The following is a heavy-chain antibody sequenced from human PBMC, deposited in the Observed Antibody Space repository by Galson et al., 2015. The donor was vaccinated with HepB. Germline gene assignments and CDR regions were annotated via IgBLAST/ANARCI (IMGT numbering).Heavy chain of an antibody. CDR2: INPNSGGT. V-gene: IGHV1-2*02. CDR1: GYTFTGYY. CDR3: ARDSITMVRGVINFGGMDV. D-gene: IGHD3-10*01. Sequence: SVKVSCKASGYTFTGYYMHWVRQAPGQGLEWMGWINPNSGGTNYAQKFQGRVTMTRDTSISTAYMELSRLRSDDTAVYYCARDSITMVRGVINFGGMDVWGQGTTVPVSS. J-gene: IGHJ6*02.